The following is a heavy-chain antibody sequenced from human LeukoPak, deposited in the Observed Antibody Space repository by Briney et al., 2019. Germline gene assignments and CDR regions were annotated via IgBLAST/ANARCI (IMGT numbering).Heavy chain of an antibody. J-gene: IGHJ4*02. V-gene: IGHV3-7*01. D-gene: IGHD4-17*01. CDR3: ARAGDYYFHY. CDR1: GFTFSSYG. CDR2: LNQDGGHK. Sequence: GGSLRLSCAASGFTFSSYGINWVRQAPGKGLEWVAFLNQDGGHKYYVDSVKGRFSLSRDNAKNSLYLQMNSLRVEDTAIYYCARAGDYYFHYWGQGTLVTVSS.